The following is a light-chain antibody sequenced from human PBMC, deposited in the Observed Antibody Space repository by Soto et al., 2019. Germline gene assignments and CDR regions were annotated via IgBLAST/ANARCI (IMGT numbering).Light chain of an antibody. V-gene: IGKV1-39*01. Sequence: DIQMTQSPSSLSASVGDRVTITCRASQSISSYLNWHQQKPGKAPKLLIYAASSLQSGVPSRFSGSVSGTDFTLTISSLQPEDFATYYCQQSYSTPRTFGQGTKVDI. CDR3: QQSYSTPRT. J-gene: IGKJ1*01. CDR1: QSISSY. CDR2: AAS.